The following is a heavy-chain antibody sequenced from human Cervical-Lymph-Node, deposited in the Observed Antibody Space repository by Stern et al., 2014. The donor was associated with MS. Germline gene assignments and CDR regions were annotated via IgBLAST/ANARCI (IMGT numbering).Heavy chain of an antibody. CDR2: INHDGST. V-gene: IGHV4-34*01. J-gene: IGHJ5*02. CDR1: SGSFSGYH. Sequence: QVQLQQWGAGLLKPSETLSLTCAVYSGSFSGYHWNWIRQPPGKGLEWIGEINHDGSTNYNPSLKSRLSISLDKPKSQFSLRLTSVTAADTAAYYCARGRVPHWPLDPWGQGTLVTVSS. CDR3: ARGRVPHWPLDP.